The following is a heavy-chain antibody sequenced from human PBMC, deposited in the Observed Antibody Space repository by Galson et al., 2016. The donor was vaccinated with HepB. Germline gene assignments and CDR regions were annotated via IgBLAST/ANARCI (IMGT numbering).Heavy chain of an antibody. CDR2: IMPDGSET. CDR1: GFTFSVSW. J-gene: IGHJ4*02. Sequence: SLRLSCAASGFTFSVSWVTWLRQGPGKGLEWVGNIMPDGSETFYADSVKGPFTISRDNAQNSLSLQMNNLRAEDTAVYYCARDGVTAASDYWGQGTLVIVSS. D-gene: IGHD2-8*01. CDR3: ARDGVTAASDY. V-gene: IGHV3-7*03.